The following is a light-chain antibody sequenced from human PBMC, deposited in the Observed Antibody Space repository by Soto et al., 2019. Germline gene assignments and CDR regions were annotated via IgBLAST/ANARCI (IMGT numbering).Light chain of an antibody. Sequence: EIVLRQSPASLSLSPGERATLSCRASECVSSSYLAWYQQKPGQAPRLLIYGASSRDSGIPDRFSGSGSGKDFTLTISRLEPEDFAVYYCQQYDSSPRTFGQGTKVDIK. CDR3: QQYDSSPRT. J-gene: IGKJ1*01. CDR1: ECVSSSY. CDR2: GAS. V-gene: IGKV3-20*01.